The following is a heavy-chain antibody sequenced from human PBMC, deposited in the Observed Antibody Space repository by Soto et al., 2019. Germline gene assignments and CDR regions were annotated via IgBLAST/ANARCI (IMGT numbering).Heavy chain of an antibody. D-gene: IGHD2-8*01. CDR1: GYTFTSYY. CDR2: INPSGGST. V-gene: IGHV1-46*01. CDR3: ARPPYPGCINTVCYPLDY. J-gene: IGHJ4*02. Sequence: QVQLVQSGAEVKKPGASVKISCKASGYTFTSYYMHWVRQAPGQGLEWMGIINPSGGSTNYAQKLPGRVAMTRDTSTSTVDMELKSLRSEDTAVYYCARPPYPGCINTVCYPLDYWGQGTLVTVSS.